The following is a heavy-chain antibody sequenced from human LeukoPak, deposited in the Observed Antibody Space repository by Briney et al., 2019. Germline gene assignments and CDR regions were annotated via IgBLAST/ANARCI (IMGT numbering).Heavy chain of an antibody. CDR3: ARGGTSPLTSYDFWSGYPTNWLDP. V-gene: IGHV1-8*01. CDR1: GYTFTSYD. D-gene: IGHD3-3*01. CDR2: MNPNSGNT. Sequence: ASVKVSCKASGYTFTSYDINWVRQATGQGLEWMGWMNPNSGNTGYAQKFQGRVTMTRNTSISTAYMELSSLRSEDTAVYYCARGGTSPLTSYDFWSGYPTNWLDPWGQGTLVTVYS. J-gene: IGHJ5*02.